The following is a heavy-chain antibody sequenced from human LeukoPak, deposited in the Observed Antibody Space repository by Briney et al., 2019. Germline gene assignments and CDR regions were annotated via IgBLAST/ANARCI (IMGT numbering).Heavy chain of an antibody. V-gene: IGHV3-53*01. CDR3: ARGRGHYGDMYYFDY. CDR1: GFTVSSNY. J-gene: IGHJ4*02. D-gene: IGHD4-17*01. Sequence: GGSLRLSCAASGFTVSSNYMSWVRQAPGKGLEWVSVIYSGGSTYYADSVKGRFTISRDNSKNTLYLQMSSLRAEDTAVYYCARGRGHYGDMYYFDYWGQGTLVTVSS. CDR2: IYSGGST.